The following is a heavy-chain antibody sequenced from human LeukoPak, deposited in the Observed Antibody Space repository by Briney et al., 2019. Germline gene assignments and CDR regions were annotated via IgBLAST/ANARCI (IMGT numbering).Heavy chain of an antibody. D-gene: IGHD5-24*01. Sequence: GASVKVSCKASGGTFSSYAISWVRQAPGQGLEWMGRIIPILGIANYAQKFQGRVTITADKSTSTAYMELSSLRPEDTAVYYCARAASGATINYWGQGTLVTVSS. CDR1: GGTFSSYA. CDR3: ARAASGATINY. J-gene: IGHJ4*02. CDR2: IIPILGIA. V-gene: IGHV1-69*04.